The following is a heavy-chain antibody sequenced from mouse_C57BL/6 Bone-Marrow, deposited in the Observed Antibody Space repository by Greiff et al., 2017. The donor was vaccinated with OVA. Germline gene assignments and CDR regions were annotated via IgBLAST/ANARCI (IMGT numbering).Heavy chain of an antibody. D-gene: IGHD2-4*01. J-gene: IGHJ2*01. Sequence: VQIQQSGAELARPGASVKLSCKASGYTFTSYGISWVKQRTGQGLEWIGEIYPRSGNTYYNEKFKGKATLTADKSSSTAYMELRSLTSEDSAVYFCARGYYDYESYYFDYWGQGTTLTVSS. CDR1: GYTFTSYG. V-gene: IGHV1-81*01. CDR2: IYPRSGNT. CDR3: ARGYYDYESYYFDY.